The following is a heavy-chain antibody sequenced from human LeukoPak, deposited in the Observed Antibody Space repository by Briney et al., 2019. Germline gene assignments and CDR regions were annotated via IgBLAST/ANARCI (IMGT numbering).Heavy chain of an antibody. D-gene: IGHD4-17*01. CDR3: AKGRTTVTTAWGY. CDR1: GFIFSSYA. J-gene: IGHJ4*02. CDR2: INRSGDST. Sequence: GGSLRLSCAASGFIFSSYAMSWVRQAPGKGLEWVSTINRSGDSTYYADSVKGRFTISRDNSKNTLYLQMNSLRADDTTLYYCAKGRTTVTTAWGYWGQGTLVTVSS. V-gene: IGHV3-23*01.